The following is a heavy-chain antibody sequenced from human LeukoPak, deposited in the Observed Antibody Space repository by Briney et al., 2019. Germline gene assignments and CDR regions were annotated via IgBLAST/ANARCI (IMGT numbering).Heavy chain of an antibody. Sequence: PGGSLRLSCAASGFTFSTYWMSWVRQAPRKGLEWVANIHQDGNEKYYVDSVKGRFTISRDNAKNSLYLQMYSLRAEDTAVYYCARGDKFSGDYWGQGTLVTVSS. CDR3: ARGDKFSGDY. CDR2: IHQDGNEK. V-gene: IGHV3-7*04. D-gene: IGHD2-15*01. J-gene: IGHJ4*02. CDR1: GFTFSTYW.